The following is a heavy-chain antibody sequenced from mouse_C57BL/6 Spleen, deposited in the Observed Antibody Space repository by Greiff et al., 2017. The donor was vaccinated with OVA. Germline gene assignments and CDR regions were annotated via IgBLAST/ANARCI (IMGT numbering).Heavy chain of an antibody. CDR2: ISSGSSTI. D-gene: IGHD4-1*01. CDR3: ARGWERYFDV. Sequence: DVQLQESGGGLVKPGGSLKLSCAASGFTFSDYGMHWVRQAPEKGLEWVAYISSGSSTIYYADTVKGRFTITRDNAKNTLFLQMTSLRSEDTAMYYCARGWERYFDVWGTGTTVTVSS. V-gene: IGHV5-17*01. CDR1: GFTFSDYG. J-gene: IGHJ1*03.